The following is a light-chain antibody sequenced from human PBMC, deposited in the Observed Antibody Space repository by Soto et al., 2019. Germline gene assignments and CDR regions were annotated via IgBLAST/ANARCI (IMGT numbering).Light chain of an antibody. Sequence: QSALTQPASVSGSPGQSITISCTGTSSDVGGYDYVSWYQQHPGKAPKLMIYEVSKRPSGVPDRFSGSKSGNTASLTVSGLQAEDEADYYCTSYAGSNKVFGGGTKLTVL. CDR3: TSYAGSNKV. J-gene: IGLJ2*01. CDR2: EVS. CDR1: SSDVGGYDY. V-gene: IGLV2-8*01.